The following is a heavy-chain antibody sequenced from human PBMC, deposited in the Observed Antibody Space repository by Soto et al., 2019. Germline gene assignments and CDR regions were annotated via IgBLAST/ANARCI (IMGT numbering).Heavy chain of an antibody. CDR1: GGSFSGYY. CDR3: ARERRAVAPRYFDY. CDR2: INHSGST. Sequence: PSETLSLTCAVYGGSFSGYYWSWIRQPPGKGLEWIGEINHSGSTNYNPSLKSRVTISVDTSKNQFSLKLSSVTAADTAVYYCARERRAVAPRYFDYWGQGTLVTVSS. V-gene: IGHV4-34*01. D-gene: IGHD2-21*01. J-gene: IGHJ4*02.